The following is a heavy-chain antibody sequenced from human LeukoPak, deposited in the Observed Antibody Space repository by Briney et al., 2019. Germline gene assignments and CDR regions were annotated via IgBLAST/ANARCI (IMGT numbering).Heavy chain of an antibody. J-gene: IGHJ4*02. CDR2: IYTSGST. CDR3: AGRYGSGSYWDY. Sequence: SETLSLTCTVSGGSISSGSYYWSWIRQPAGKGLEWIGRIYTSGSTNYNPSLKSRVTISVDTSKNQFSLKLSSVTAADTAVYYCAGRYGSGSYWDYWGQGTLVTVSS. V-gene: IGHV4-61*02. D-gene: IGHD3-10*01. CDR1: GGSISSGSYY.